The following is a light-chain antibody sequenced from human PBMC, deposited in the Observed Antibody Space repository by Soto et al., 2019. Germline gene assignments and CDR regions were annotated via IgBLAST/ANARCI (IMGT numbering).Light chain of an antibody. CDR1: QSVSSN. V-gene: IGKV3-15*01. J-gene: IGKJ4*01. Sequence: IVRPQSPTTLSVAPGEGATLSCRASQSVSSNLAWYRQKPGQPPRLLIYGASTRATGIPARFSGSGSGTEFTLTISSLQSEDFAAYYCQQYNNLPLTFGGGTKVDI. CDR2: GAS. CDR3: QQYNNLPLT.